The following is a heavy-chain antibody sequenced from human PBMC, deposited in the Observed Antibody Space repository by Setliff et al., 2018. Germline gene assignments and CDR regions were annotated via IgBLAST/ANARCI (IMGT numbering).Heavy chain of an antibody. CDR2: TYSDGRT. J-gene: IGHJ4*01. D-gene: IGHD1-7*01. V-gene: IGHV3-53*01. CDR1: GFIVSNNE. Sequence: GGSLRLSCEVSGFIVSNNEMSWVRQAPGKGLEWVSVTYSDGRTNYADSVKGRFIISRDNSKNTFDLQMNSLRAEDTAVYYCAKGFQGKNVGTFDSWGHGILVTVSS. CDR3: AKGFQGKNVGTFDS.